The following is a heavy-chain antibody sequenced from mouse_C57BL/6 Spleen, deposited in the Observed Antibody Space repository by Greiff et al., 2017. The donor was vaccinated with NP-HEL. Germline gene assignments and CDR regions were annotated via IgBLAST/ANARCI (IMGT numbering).Heavy chain of an antibody. J-gene: IGHJ4*01. D-gene: IGHD2-5*01. V-gene: IGHV1-64*01. CDR2: IHPNSGST. Sequence: QVQLQQPGAELVKPGASVKLSCKASGYTFTSYWMHWVKQRPGQGLEWIGMIHPNSGSTNYNEKFKSKATLNVDKSSSTAYMQLSSLTSEDSAVYYCAKIYYSNPYAMDYWGQGTSVTVSS. CDR3: AKIYYSNPYAMDY. CDR1: GYTFTSYW.